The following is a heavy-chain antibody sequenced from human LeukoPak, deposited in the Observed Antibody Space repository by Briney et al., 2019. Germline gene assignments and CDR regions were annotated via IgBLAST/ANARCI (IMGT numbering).Heavy chain of an antibody. V-gene: IGHV3-30-3*01. J-gene: IGHJ4*02. D-gene: IGHD3-10*01. CDR1: GFTFSSYA. CDR2: ISYDGSNK. CDR3: AKDGGLWFGELESKYYFDY. Sequence: GGSLRLSCAASGFTFSSYAMHWVRQAPGKGLEWVAVISYDGSNKYYADSVKGRFTISRDNSKNTLYLQMNSLRAEDTAVYYCAKDGGLWFGELESKYYFDYWGQGTLVTVSS.